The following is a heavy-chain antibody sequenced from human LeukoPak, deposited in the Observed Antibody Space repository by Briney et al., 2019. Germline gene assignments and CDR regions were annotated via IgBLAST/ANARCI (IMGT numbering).Heavy chain of an antibody. CDR3: ARLGVAAHVDY. Sequence: GGSLRLSCVASGFTFSTYAMTWVRQAPGKGLEWVSSISDSGGVTFYTDSVKGRFTFSRDNSKNTLSLQMNSLSAEDTAVYYCARLGVAAHVDYWGQGTLVTVSS. CDR1: GFTFSTYA. D-gene: IGHD2-21*01. CDR2: ISDSGGVT. V-gene: IGHV3-23*01. J-gene: IGHJ4*01.